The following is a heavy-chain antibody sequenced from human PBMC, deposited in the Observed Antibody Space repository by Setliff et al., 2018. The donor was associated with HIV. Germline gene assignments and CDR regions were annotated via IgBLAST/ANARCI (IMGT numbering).Heavy chain of an antibody. CDR1: GFMFSNYW. CDR2: LNQDGTEK. CDR3: TRQLTPYYYDSPDY. D-gene: IGHD3-22*01. V-gene: IGHV3-7*03. Sequence: GGSLRLSCAASGFMFSNYWISWVRQAPGKGLEWVANLNQDGTEKYYLESVKGRFTISRDNAKKSLYLEMNNLKVEDTALYYCTRQLTPYYYDSPDYWGQGTLVTVSS. J-gene: IGHJ4*02.